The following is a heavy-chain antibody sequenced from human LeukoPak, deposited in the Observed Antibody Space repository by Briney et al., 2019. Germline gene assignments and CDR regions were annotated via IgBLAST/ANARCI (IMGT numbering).Heavy chain of an antibody. CDR1: GGFISSGSYY. Sequence: SETLSLTCTVSGGFISSGSYYWSWIRQPAGKGLEWIGRIYTSGSTNYNPSLKSRVAISVATSKNQFSLKLSSVTAADTAVYYCARDARDGGNSDYFDYWGQGTLVTVSS. D-gene: IGHD4-23*01. J-gene: IGHJ4*02. CDR2: IYTSGST. CDR3: ARDARDGGNSDYFDY. V-gene: IGHV4-61*02.